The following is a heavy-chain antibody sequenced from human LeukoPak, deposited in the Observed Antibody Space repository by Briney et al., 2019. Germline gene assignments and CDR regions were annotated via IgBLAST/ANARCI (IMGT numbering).Heavy chain of an antibody. CDR1: GDSIGSHY. D-gene: IGHD3-22*01. J-gene: IGHJ3*02. Sequence: SETLSLTCTVSGDSIGSHYWSWIRQTPGKGLEWIGYIFYVGSTNYNPSLKSRVTISVDTSKNQFSLKLNSVTAADTAVYYCARDYYDSRGEAFDIWGQGKMVTLSS. CDR3: ARDYYDSRGEAFDI. CDR2: IFYVGST. V-gene: IGHV4-59*11.